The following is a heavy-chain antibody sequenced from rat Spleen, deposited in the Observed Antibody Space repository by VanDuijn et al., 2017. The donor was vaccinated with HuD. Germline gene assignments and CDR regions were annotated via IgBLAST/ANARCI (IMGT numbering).Heavy chain of an antibody. V-gene: IGHV5-29*01. CDR3: TRLTEGY. Sequence: EVQLVESDGGLVQPGRSLKVSCAASGFTFSDYYMAWVRQAPTKGLEWVATITYDGRSAYYRDSVKGRLTISRNNAKSTLYLQMDSLRSEDTANYYCTRLTEGYWGQGVMVTVSS. J-gene: IGHJ2*01. CDR1: GFTFSDYY. D-gene: IGHD1-11*01. CDR2: ITYDGRSA.